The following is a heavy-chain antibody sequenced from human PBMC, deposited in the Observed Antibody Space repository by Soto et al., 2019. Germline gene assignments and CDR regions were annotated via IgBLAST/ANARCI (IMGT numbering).Heavy chain of an antibody. D-gene: IGHD3-10*01. V-gene: IGHV5-51*01. CDR2: IYPGDSDT. CDR1: GYSFTSYW. J-gene: IGHJ6*02. Sequence: GESLKISCKGSGYSFTSYWIGWVRQMPGKGLEWMGIIYPGDSDTRYSPSFQGQVTISADKSISTAYLQWSSLKASDTAMYYCARSFTMVRGVPFYYYVMDVWGQGTTVTVSS. CDR3: ARSFTMVRGVPFYYYVMDV.